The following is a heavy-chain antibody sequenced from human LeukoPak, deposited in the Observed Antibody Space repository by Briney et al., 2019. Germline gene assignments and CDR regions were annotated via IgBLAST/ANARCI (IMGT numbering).Heavy chain of an antibody. J-gene: IGHJ4*02. Sequence: SETLSLTCTVSGGSISSYYWSWIRQPPGKGLEWIGYIYYSGTTNYNPPLKSRVTISVGTSKNQFSLKLRSVTAADTAVYYCARGVYIAAAQYAYWGQGTLVTVSS. CDR3: ARGVYIAAAQYAY. CDR2: IYYSGTT. V-gene: IGHV4-59*01. CDR1: GGSISSYY. D-gene: IGHD6-13*01.